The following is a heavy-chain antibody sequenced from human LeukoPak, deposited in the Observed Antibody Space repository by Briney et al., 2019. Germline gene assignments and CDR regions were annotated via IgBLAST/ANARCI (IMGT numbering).Heavy chain of an antibody. V-gene: IGHV4-39*07. CDR1: GGSISSSSYY. CDR3: AKDAGYCTFGTCYEGN. CDR2: IFHSGIT. D-gene: IGHD2-15*01. J-gene: IGHJ4*02. Sequence: SETLSLTCTVSGGSISSSSYYWGWIRQPPGKGLEWIGSIFHSGITYYNPSLKSRVTISVDTSKNQFSLKLSSVTAADTAIYYCAKDAGYCTFGTCYEGNWGQGTLVTVSS.